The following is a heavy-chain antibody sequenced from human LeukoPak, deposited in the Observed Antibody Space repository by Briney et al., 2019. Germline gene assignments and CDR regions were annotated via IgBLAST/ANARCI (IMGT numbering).Heavy chain of an antibody. V-gene: IGHV3-7*03. CDR1: GFTLSSFW. CDR3: AKSAEYYYYYMDV. J-gene: IGHJ6*03. CDR2: IRQDGSEK. Sequence: GGSLRLSCAASGFTLSSFWMTWVRQTPGKGLEWVANIRQDGSEKYYVDSVKGRFTISRDNSKNTLYLQINSLRAEDTAVYYCAKSAEYYYYYMDVWGKGITVTVSS.